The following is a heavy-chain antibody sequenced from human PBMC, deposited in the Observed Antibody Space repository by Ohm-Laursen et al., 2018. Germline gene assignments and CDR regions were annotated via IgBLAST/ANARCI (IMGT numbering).Heavy chain of an antibody. CDR1: GFTFSSYW. CDR2: INSDGSST. D-gene: IGHD6-19*01. J-gene: IGHJ4*02. CDR3: ASQIAVSGTQVSY. V-gene: IGHV3-74*01. Sequence: SLRLSCSAPGFTFSSYWMHWVRQAPGKGLVWVSRINSDGSSTSYADSVKGRFTISRDNAKNTLYLQMNSLRVEDTAVYYCASQIAVSGTQVSYWGQGTLVTVSS.